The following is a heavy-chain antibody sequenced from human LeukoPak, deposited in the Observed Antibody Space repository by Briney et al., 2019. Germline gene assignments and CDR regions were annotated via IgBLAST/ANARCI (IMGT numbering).Heavy chain of an antibody. J-gene: IGHJ5*02. V-gene: IGHV1-2*02. CDR1: GYTFTGYY. CDR2: INPNSGDT. CDR3: ARGTAS. Sequence: ASVKVSCKASGYTFTGYYIHWVRQAPAQGLEWMGWINPNSGDTNYAQKFQGRITMTRDTSISTAYMEFSSLRSDDTAVYFCARGTASWGQGTLVTVSS. D-gene: IGHD1-1*01.